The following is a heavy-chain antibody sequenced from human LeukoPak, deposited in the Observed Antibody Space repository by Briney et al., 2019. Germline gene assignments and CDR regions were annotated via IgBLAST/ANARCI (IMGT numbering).Heavy chain of an antibody. D-gene: IGHD2-21*01. CDR2: INEDGSEK. CDR1: TLTFSSYW. V-gene: IGHV3-7*02. CDR3: ARGEVIPDY. Sequence: PGGSLRLSCAASTLTFSSYWMSWVRQAPGKGLEWVAIINEDGSEKYYVDSVKGRVTISRDNAKNSLYLQMNSLRAEDTAVYYCARGEVIPDYWGQGTLVTVSS. J-gene: IGHJ4*02.